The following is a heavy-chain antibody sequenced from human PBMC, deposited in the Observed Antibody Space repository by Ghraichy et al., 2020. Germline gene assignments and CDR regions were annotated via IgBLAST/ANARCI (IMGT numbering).Heavy chain of an antibody. J-gene: IGHJ4*02. Sequence: SCSVSGGSVNSDLYYWSWIRQPPGKGLEWIGYVFYSGSTNYNPSLKSRVTMSVDTSKNQFSLRLSSVTTADTAIYYCARVRGYNYGLFDYWGQGTLVTVSS. D-gene: IGHD5-18*01. CDR1: GGSVNSDLYY. V-gene: IGHV4-61*01. CDR2: VFYSGST. CDR3: ARVRGYNYGLFDY.